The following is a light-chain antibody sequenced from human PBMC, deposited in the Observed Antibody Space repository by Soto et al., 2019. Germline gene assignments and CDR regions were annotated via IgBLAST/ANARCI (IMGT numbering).Light chain of an antibody. CDR3: QQYGSSPNT. J-gene: IGKJ2*01. V-gene: IGKV3D-20*01. CDR1: QTVSRNF. CDR2: NAS. Sequence: VLTQSPATVSLSPGERVTLSCGASQTVSRNFLAWYQQKPGLAPRPLIYNASVRAAGIPDRFSGGGSGTDFTLTINRLEPEDFAVYYCQQYGSSPNTFGQGTKLEIK.